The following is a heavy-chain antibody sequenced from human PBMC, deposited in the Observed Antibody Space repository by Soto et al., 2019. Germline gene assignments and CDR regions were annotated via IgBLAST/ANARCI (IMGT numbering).Heavy chain of an antibody. D-gene: IGHD6-13*01. J-gene: IGHJ4*02. Sequence: EVQLVESGGGLVQPGGSLRLSCAASGFTFSSYEMNWVRQAPGKGLEWVSYISSSGSTIYYADSVKGRFTISRDNAKNSLYLKMNSLRAEDTAVYYCASLIAAAGGGDYWGQGTLVTVSS. V-gene: IGHV3-48*03. CDR1: GFTFSSYE. CDR3: ASLIAAAGGGDY. CDR2: ISSSGSTI.